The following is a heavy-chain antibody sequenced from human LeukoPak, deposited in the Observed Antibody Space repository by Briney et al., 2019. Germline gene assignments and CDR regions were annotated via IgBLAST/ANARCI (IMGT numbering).Heavy chain of an antibody. CDR3: ARRGYSGPPDY. J-gene: IGHJ4*02. CDR2: INHSGST. CDR1: GGPFSGYY. Sequence: SETLSLTCAVYGGPFSGYYWSWIRQPPGKGLEWIGEINHSGSTNYNPSLKSRVTISVDTSKNQFSLKLSSVTAADTAVYYCARRGYSGPPDYWGQGTLVTVSS. D-gene: IGHD5-12*01. V-gene: IGHV4-34*01.